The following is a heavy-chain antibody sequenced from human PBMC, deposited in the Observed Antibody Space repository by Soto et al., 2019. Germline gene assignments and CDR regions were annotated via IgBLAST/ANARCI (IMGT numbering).Heavy chain of an antibody. CDR1: GYTFTGYY. CDR3: ARGGIVGATDAFDI. CDR2: INPNSGGT. J-gene: IGHJ3*02. V-gene: IGHV1-2*04. Sequence: ASLKVSCKASGYTFTGYYMHWVRQAPGQGLEWMGWINPNSGGTNYAQKFQGWVTMTRDTSISTAYMELSRLRSDDTAVYYCARGGIVGATDAFDIWGQGTMVTVSS. D-gene: IGHD1-26*01.